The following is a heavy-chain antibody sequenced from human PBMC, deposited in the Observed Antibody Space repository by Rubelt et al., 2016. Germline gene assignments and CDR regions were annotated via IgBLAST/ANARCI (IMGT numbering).Heavy chain of an antibody. CDR3: ARDVGGNAVLYYFDY. CDR2: ISAYNGNT. J-gene: IGHJ4*02. CDR1: GYTFTSYG. V-gene: IGHV1-18*01. D-gene: IGHD4-23*01. Sequence: QVQLVQSGAEVKKPGASVKVSCKASGYTFTSYGISWVRQAPGQGLEWMGWISAYNGNTNYAQNVQGKVTMTTDTSTCTAYMELRSLRSDGTAVYYCARDVGGNAVLYYFDYWGQGTLVTVSA.